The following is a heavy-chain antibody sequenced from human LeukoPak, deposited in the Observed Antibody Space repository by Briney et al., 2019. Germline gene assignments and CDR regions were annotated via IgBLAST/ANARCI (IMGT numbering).Heavy chain of an antibody. CDR1: GYTFTGYY. J-gene: IGHJ6*02. Sequence: ASVKVSCKASGYTFTGYYMHWVRQAPGQGLEWMGWINPNSGGTNYAQKFQGGVTMTRDTSISTAYMELSRLRSDDTAVYYCARSYASRDYYYYGMDVWGQGTTVTVSS. V-gene: IGHV1-2*02. CDR3: ARSYASRDYYYYGMDV. CDR2: INPNSGGT. D-gene: IGHD3-10*01.